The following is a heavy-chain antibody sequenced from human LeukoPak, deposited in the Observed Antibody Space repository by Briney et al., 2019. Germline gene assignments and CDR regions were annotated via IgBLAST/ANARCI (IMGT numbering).Heavy chain of an antibody. CDR2: INPSGGST. D-gene: IGHD6-13*01. J-gene: IGHJ4*02. Sequence: ASVKVSCKASGYTLTSYYMHWVRQAPGQGLEWMGIINPSGGSTSYAQKFQGRVTMTRDTSTSTVYMELSSLRSEDTAVYYCARDRIAAAGTELQDYWGQGTLVTVSS. CDR1: GYTLTSYY. V-gene: IGHV1-46*01. CDR3: ARDRIAAAGTELQDY.